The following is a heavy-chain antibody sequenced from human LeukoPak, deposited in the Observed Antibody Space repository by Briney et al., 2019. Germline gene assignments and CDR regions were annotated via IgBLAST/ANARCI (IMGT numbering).Heavy chain of an antibody. CDR1: GGSISSGGYS. D-gene: IGHD6-19*01. CDR3: ARVLPYSSGWLKLAYFDY. J-gene: IGHJ4*02. V-gene: IGHV4-30-2*01. Sequence: SQTLSLTCAVSGGSISSGGYSWSWTRQPPGKGLEWIGYIYHSGSTYYNPSLKSRVTISVDRSKNQFSLKLSSVTAADTAVYYCARVLPYSSGWLKLAYFDYWGQGTLVTVSS. CDR2: IYHSGST.